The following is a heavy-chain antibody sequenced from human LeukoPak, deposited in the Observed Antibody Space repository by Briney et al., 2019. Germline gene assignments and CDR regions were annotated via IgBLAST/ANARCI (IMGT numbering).Heavy chain of an antibody. CDR2: IIPIFGTA. CDR1: GGTFSSYA. V-gene: IGHV1-69*13. CDR3: ARDAKGELLWFGESEEGTYYYYMDV. D-gene: IGHD3-10*01. J-gene: IGHJ6*03. Sequence: WASVKVSCKASGGTFSSYAISWVRQAPGQGLEWMGGIIPIFGTANYAQKFQGRVTITADESTSTAYMELSSLRSEDTAVYYCARDAKGELLWFGESEEGTYYYYMDVWGKGTTVTISS.